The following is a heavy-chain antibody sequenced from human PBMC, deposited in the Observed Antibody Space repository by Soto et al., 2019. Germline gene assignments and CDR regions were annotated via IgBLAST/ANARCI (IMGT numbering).Heavy chain of an antibody. CDR1: GYTFTNFG. Sequence: ASVKVSCKASGYTFTNFGISWVRQAPGQGLEWMGWISAYNGNTNYPQKFQGRVTITRDTPASTAYMELSSLRSEDTAVYYCARVSGYYLPDYWGQGTLVTVSS. CDR3: ARVSGYYLPDY. J-gene: IGHJ4*02. D-gene: IGHD5-12*01. CDR2: ISAYNGNT. V-gene: IGHV1-18*01.